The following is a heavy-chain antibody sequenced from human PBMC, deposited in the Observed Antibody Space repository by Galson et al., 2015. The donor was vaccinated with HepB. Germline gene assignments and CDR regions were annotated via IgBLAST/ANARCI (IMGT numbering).Heavy chain of an antibody. CDR2: IWYDGSNK. CDR1: GFTFSSYG. CDR3: ARKKVINSYAFEI. Sequence: SLRLSCAASGFTFSSYGMHWVRQAPGKGLEWVAVIWYDGSNKYYADSVKGRFTISRDNSKNSLYLQMNSLRAEDTAVYYCARKKVINSYAFEIWGQGTMVTVSS. D-gene: IGHD3-16*02. V-gene: IGHV3-33*01. J-gene: IGHJ3*02.